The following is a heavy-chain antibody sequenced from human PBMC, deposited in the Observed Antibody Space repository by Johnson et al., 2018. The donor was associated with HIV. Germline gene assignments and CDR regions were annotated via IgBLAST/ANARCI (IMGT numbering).Heavy chain of an antibody. Sequence: QMLLVESGGNVVQPGRSQRLSCAASGFTFSSYAMHWVRQAPGKGLEWVAAISYDGNNKYYADSVKGRFTISRDNSKNTLYLQVNSLVPETTAVYFCARKLDSSVLWWGGAFDIWGQGTMVTVSS. CDR3: ARKLDSSVLWWGGAFDI. CDR1: GFTFSSYA. D-gene: IGHD2-21*01. V-gene: IGHV3-30*04. CDR2: ISYDGNNK. J-gene: IGHJ3*02.